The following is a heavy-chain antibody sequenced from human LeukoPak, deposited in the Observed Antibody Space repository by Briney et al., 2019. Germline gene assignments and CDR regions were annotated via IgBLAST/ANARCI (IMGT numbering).Heavy chain of an antibody. V-gene: IGHV4-34*01. CDR1: GGSFSGYY. CDR3: ASRKLHYYDSSGYLDAFDI. D-gene: IGHD3-22*01. CDR2: INHSGST. J-gene: IGHJ3*02. Sequence: PSETLSLTCAVYGGSFSGYYWSWIRQPPGKGLEWIGEINHSGSTNYNPSLKSRVTISVDTSENQFSLKLSSVTAADTAVYYCASRKLHYYDSSGYLDAFDIWGQGTMVTVSS.